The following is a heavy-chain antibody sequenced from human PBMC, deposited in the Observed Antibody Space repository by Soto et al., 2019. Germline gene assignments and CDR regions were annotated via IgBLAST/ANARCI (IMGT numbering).Heavy chain of an antibody. V-gene: IGHV3-15*01. J-gene: IGHJ5*02. CDR2: IKSKTDGVTT. CDR1: GFTFSNAW. Sequence: PGGSLRLSCAASGFTFSNAWMSWVRQAPGKGLEWVGRIKSKTDGVTTDYAAPVKGRFTISRDDSKNTLYLQMNSLKTEDTAVYYCTTGGDIVVVPAATGPDNWFDPWGQGTLVTVSS. CDR3: TTGGDIVVVPAATGPDNWFDP. D-gene: IGHD2-2*01.